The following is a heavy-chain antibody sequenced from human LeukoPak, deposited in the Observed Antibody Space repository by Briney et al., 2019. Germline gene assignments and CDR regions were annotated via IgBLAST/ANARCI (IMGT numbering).Heavy chain of an antibody. D-gene: IGHD6-6*01. J-gene: IGHJ6*03. V-gene: IGHV4-34*01. CDR2: INHSGST. Sequence: SETLSLTCAVYGGSFSGYYWSWIRQPPGKELEWIGEINHSGSTNYNPSLKSRVTISVDTSKNQFSLKLSSVTAADTAVYYCARGPKGSSARGYYYYMDVWGKGTTVTVSS. CDR1: GGSFSGYY. CDR3: ARGPKGSSARGYYYYMDV.